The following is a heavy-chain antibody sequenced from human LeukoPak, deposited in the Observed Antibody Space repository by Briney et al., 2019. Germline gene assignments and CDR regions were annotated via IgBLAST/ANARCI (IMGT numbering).Heavy chain of an antibody. V-gene: IGHV3-23*01. CDR3: AKDLRGYSYGADDY. J-gene: IGHJ4*02. CDR1: GFTFSSYA. CDR2: IVGSGGST. Sequence: QPGGSLLLSCAASGFTFSSYAMSWVRPAPGKGLEWVSTIVGSGGSTYYAASVKGRFTISRDNSKNTLYVQMNSLRAEDTALYYCAKDLRGYSYGADDYWGQGTLVIVSS. D-gene: IGHD5-18*01.